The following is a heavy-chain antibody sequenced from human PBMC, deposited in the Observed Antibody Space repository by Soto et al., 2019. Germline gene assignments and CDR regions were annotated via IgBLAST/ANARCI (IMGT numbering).Heavy chain of an antibody. J-gene: IGHJ4*02. CDR1: GGTFSSYA. CDR2: IIPIFGTA. V-gene: IGHV1-69*13. D-gene: IGHD1-26*01. Sequence: ASVKVSCKASGGTFSSYAISWVRQAPGQGLEWMGGIIPIFGTANYAQKFQGRVTITADESTSTAYMELSSLRSEDTAVYYCATPWELRSSFDYWGQGTLVTVSS. CDR3: ATPWELRSSFDY.